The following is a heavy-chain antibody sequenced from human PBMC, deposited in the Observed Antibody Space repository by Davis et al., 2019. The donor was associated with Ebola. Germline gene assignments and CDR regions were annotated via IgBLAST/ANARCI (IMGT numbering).Heavy chain of an antibody. Sequence: PSETLSLTCTVSGGSISSGGYYWSWIRQHPGKGLEWIGYIYYSGSTYYNPSLKSRVTISVDTSKNQFSLKLSSVTAADTAVYYCARAGWLAYYYYGMDVWGQGTTVTVSS. D-gene: IGHD6-19*01. V-gene: IGHV4-31*03. CDR1: GGSISSGGYY. CDR2: IYYSGST. CDR3: ARAGWLAYYYYGMDV. J-gene: IGHJ6*02.